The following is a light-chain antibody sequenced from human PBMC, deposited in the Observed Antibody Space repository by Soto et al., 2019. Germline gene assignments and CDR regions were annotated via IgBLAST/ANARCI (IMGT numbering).Light chain of an antibody. V-gene: IGKV1-33*01. CDR2: DAS. Sequence: IKLTQSPSSLSAYVGDRVTINCQASQNINNYLNWYQQKPGRAPKLLIYDASNLEAGVPSRFRGSGSGTDFTFTISRLQPEDIATYYCQQYENLPTFGQGTRLEIK. CDR3: QQYENLPT. J-gene: IGKJ5*01. CDR1: QNINNY.